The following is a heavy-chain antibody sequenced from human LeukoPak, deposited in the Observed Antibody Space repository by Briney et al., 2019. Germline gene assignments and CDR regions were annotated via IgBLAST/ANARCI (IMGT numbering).Heavy chain of an antibody. CDR1: GLTFSNAW. J-gene: IGHJ3*02. V-gene: IGHV3-15*01. CDR2: IKSKTDGGTT. Sequence: GGSLRLSCAASGLTFSNAWMSWVRQAPGKGLEWVGRIKSKTDGGTTDYGAPVKGRFVISRDDSKNTLYLQMNGLKIEDTAVYYCITDPGEWEPIWGQGTMVTVSS. D-gene: IGHD1-26*01. CDR3: ITDPGEWEPI.